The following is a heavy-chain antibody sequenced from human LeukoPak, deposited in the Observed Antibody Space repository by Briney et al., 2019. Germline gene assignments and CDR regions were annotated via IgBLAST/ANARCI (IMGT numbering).Heavy chain of an antibody. D-gene: IGHD3-3*02. CDR2: INHSGST. J-gene: IGHJ3*02. Sequence: SETLSLTCAVYGGSFSGYYWSWIRQPPGKGLEWIGEINHSGSTNYNPSLKSRVTISVDTSKNQFSLKLSSVTAADTAVYFCVRHLRQSAAFDIWGQGTMVSVSA. CDR3: VRHLRQSAAFDI. V-gene: IGHV4-34*01. CDR1: GGSFSGYY.